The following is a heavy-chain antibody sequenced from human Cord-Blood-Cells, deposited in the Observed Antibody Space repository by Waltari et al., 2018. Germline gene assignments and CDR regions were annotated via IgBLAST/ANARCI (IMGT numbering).Heavy chain of an antibody. Sequence: VQLVQSGAEVKKPGSSVEVSCTASGGTFSSYATRWWPQAPGQGLEWMGGISPILGIANYAQKFQGRVTITADESTSTAYMELSSLRSEDTAVYYCARVYSSGWYYFDYWGQGTLVTVSS. CDR1: GGTFSSYA. V-gene: IGHV1-69*04. CDR2: ISPILGIA. J-gene: IGHJ4*02. CDR3: ARVYSSGWYYFDY. D-gene: IGHD6-19*01.